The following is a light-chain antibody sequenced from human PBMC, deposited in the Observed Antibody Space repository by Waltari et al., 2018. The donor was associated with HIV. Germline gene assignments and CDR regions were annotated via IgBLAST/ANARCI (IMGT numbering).Light chain of an antibody. CDR2: RNN. CDR3: AAWDDSLSGRV. V-gene: IGLV1-47*01. J-gene: IGLJ3*02. Sequence: QSVLTQPPSASGTPGQRVTISCSGSSSNIGSNYVYWYQQLPGTAPKPLTYRNNQRPSGVPDRICGSKSGTSASLAISGLRSEDEADDYCAAWDDSLSGRVFGGGTKLTVL. CDR1: SSNIGSNY.